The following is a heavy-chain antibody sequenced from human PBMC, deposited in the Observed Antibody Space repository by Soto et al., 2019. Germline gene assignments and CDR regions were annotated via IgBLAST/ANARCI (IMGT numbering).Heavy chain of an antibody. D-gene: IGHD3-3*01. V-gene: IGHV3-15*07. CDR3: TTVLGVYYDFWSGYYSLDY. CDR2: IKSKTDGGTT. CDR1: GFTFSNAW. J-gene: IGHJ4*02. Sequence: GGSLRLSCAASGFTFSNAWMNWVRQAPGKGLEWVGRIKSKTDGGTTDYAAPVKGRFTISRDDSKNTLYLQMNSLKTEDTAVYYCTTVLGVYYDFWSGYYSLDYWGQGTLVTVSS.